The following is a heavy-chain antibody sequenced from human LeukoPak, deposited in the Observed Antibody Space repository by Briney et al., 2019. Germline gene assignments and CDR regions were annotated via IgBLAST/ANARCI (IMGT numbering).Heavy chain of an antibody. V-gene: IGHV3-7*03. CDR1: GFIFGSYN. Sequence: GGSLRLSCAASGFIFGSYNINWARQAPGKGLEWVASINHNGNVNYYVDSVKGRFTISRDNAKNSLYLQMSNLRAEDTAVYFCARGGGLDVWGQGATVTVSS. D-gene: IGHD3-16*01. CDR3: ARGGGLDV. J-gene: IGHJ6*02. CDR2: INHNGNVN.